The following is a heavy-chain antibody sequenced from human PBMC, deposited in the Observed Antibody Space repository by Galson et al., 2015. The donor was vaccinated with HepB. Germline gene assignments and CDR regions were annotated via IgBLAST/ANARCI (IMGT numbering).Heavy chain of an antibody. J-gene: IGHJ2*01. D-gene: IGHD3-10*01. V-gene: IGHV3-30*03. CDR1: GFTFSRYA. CDR2: ISYDGSHQ. Sequence: SLRLSCAASGFTFSRYAMHWVRQAPGKGLEWVGIISYDGSHQYYGDSVKGRFTISRDNSKNTLYLQMHCLRGTDTAVYYCARDSGWYFDLWGRGALVTVST. CDR3: ARDSGWYFDL.